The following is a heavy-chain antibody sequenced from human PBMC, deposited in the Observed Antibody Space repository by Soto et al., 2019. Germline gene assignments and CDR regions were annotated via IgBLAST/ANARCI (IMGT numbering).Heavy chain of an antibody. CDR3: ARRKRAHGYNPTHYFGLEE. Sequence: SEPLSITCAVSGGSGSSGGYAWTWIRQHSGKGLEWIGNIYYTGSTNYNPSLKGRVTMLVDTSKNEFSLRLNSVTAADTAVYYCARRKRAHGYNPTHYFGLEECGQGTTVT. CDR2: IYYTGST. V-gene: IGHV4-31*11. J-gene: IGHJ6*02. D-gene: IGHD5-18*01. CDR1: GGSGSSGGYA.